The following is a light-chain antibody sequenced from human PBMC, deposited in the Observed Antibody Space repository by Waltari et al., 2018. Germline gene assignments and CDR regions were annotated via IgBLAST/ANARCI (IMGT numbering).Light chain of an antibody. CDR3: QQFNDWPRT. CDR1: RSVSRN. Sequence: EVVMTQFPATLSVSPGESATLSCRASRSVSRNTVWYHQRPGRAPRPLIYAASTRATDTPARFSGSGSGTEFSLTISRLQSEDFAVYYCQQFNDWPRTFGQGTRVEIK. CDR2: AAS. V-gene: IGKV3-15*01. J-gene: IGKJ1*01.